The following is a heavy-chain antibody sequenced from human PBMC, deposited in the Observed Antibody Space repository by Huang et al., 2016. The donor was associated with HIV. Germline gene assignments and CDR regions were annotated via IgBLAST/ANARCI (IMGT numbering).Heavy chain of an antibody. D-gene: IGHD3-22*01. CDR2: KYYRSKWYN. V-gene: IGHV6-1*01. CDR1: EDSVPGNRGT. J-gene: IGHJ4*02. CDR3: ARGHDFYYDRRGYSFDY. Sequence: QLQQSGPGLLKPSQTLSLTCAISEDSVPGNRGTWNWIRQSPSRGLEWIGRKYYRSKWYNDYAESVKSRMTIDTDTSKIQFSLQLKSVVPEDTAVYFCARGHDFYYDRRGYSFDYWGQGSLVTVSS.